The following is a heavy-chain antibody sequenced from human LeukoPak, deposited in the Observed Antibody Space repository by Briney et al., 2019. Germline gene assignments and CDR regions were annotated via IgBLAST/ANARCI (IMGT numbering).Heavy chain of an antibody. D-gene: IGHD3-22*01. CDR3: ARDRSDGSGYYGYYFDY. V-gene: IGHV4-4*02. J-gene: IGHJ4*02. CDR2: IYHSGST. Sequence: SETLSLTCAVSGGSISSTHWWSLVRQPPGKGLEWIGVIYHSGSTNYNPSLRSRVTISVDTSKNQFSLRLSSVTAADTAVYYCARDRSDGSGYYGYYFDYWGQGTLVSVSS. CDR1: GGSISSTHW.